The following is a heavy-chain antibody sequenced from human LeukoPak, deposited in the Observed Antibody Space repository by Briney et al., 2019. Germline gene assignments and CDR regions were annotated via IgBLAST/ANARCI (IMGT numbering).Heavy chain of an antibody. CDR1: GYSFTSYW. V-gene: IGHV5-51*01. J-gene: IGHJ3*02. D-gene: IGHD5-24*01. Sequence: GESLKISCKGSGYSFTSYWIGWVRPMPGKGVGWMGIIYPGDSDTRYSPSFQGQVTISADKSISTAYLQWSSLKASDTAMYYCARPVEMATLGAFDIWGQGTTVTVSS. CDR3: ARPVEMATLGAFDI. CDR2: IYPGDSDT.